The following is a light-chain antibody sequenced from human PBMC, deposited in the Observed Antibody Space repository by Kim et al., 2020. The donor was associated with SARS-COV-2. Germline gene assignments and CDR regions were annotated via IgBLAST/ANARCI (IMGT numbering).Light chain of an antibody. Sequence: VTPGQTASITCSGDKLGNKYVCWYQQKPGQSPAPVIFQDTKRPSGIPERFSCSKSGNTATLTISGTQTTDEAYYYCQVWDSSTKGVFGGGTKVTVL. J-gene: IGLJ3*02. CDR1: KLGNKY. CDR2: QDT. V-gene: IGLV3-1*01. CDR3: QVWDSSTKGV.